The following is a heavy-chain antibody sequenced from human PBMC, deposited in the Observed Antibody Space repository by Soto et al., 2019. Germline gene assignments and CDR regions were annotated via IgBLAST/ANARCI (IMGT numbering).Heavy chain of an antibody. Sequence: VGSLRLSCVASGFILSGYDMHWVRQATGEGLEWVSAIGTAGDPYYSGSVKGRFTISRGNAENSVYLQMNSLRAGDTAVYYCARAGYDSSGYYFYAMDVWGPGTTVTVSS. CDR3: ARAGYDSSGYYFYAMDV. CDR2: IGTAGDP. J-gene: IGHJ6*02. V-gene: IGHV3-13*05. CDR1: GFILSGYD. D-gene: IGHD3-22*01.